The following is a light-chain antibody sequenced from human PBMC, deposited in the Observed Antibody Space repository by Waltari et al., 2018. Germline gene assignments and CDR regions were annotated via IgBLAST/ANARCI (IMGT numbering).Light chain of an antibody. CDR2: DVS. CDR1: SRDVGGCTY. CDR3: SSYTSSSTGV. V-gene: IGLV2-14*03. Sequence: QSALTQPASVSGPPGQSITTSCTGTSRDVGGCTYVSWYQHHPGQAPKLLIYDVSNRPSGVSIRFSGSKSGNTASLTISGRQAEDEADYYCSSYTSSSTGVFGGGTKLTVL. J-gene: IGLJ2*01.